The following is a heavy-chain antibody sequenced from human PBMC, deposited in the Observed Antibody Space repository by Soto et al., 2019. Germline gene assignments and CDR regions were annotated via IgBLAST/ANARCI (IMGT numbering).Heavy chain of an antibody. D-gene: IGHD3-22*01. CDR3: ATGRGYDSSGYSNWFDP. Sequence: ASVKVSCKASGYTFTSYAMHWVRQAPGQRLEWMGWINAGNGNTKYSQKFQGRVTITRDTSASTAYMELSSLRSEDTAVYYCATGRGYDSSGYSNWFDPWGQGTLVTVS. CDR1: GYTFTSYA. CDR2: INAGNGNT. J-gene: IGHJ5*02. V-gene: IGHV1-3*01.